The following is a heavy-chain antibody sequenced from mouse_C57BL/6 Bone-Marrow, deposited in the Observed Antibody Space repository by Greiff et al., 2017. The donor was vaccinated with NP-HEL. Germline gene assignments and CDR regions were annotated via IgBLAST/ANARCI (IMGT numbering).Heavy chain of an antibody. D-gene: IGHD2-3*01. Sequence: VQLVESGAELVRPGASVTLSCKASGFTFTDYEMHWVKQTPVHGLEWIGAIDPEAGGTAYNQKFKGKAILTADKSSSTAYMELRSLTSEDSAVYYCTRAHRYDGTDYWGKGTTLTVSS. CDR3: TRAHRYDGTDY. J-gene: IGHJ2*01. CDR1: GFTFTDYE. CDR2: IDPEAGGT. V-gene: IGHV1-15*01.